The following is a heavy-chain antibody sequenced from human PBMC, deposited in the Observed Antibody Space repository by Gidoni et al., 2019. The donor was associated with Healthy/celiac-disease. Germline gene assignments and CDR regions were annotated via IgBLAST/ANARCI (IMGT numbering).Heavy chain of an antibody. CDR2: ISSSSSYI. CDR1: GFTFSSYS. J-gene: IGHJ6*02. Sequence: EVQLVESGGGLVKPGGSLRLSCAASGFTFSSYSMNWVRQAPGKGLEGVSSISSSSSYIYYADSVKGRFTISRDNAKNSLYLQMNSLRAEDTAVYYCASSLYSSSWYGGYYYYYGMDVWGQGTTVTVSS. V-gene: IGHV3-21*01. CDR3: ASSLYSSSWYGGYYYYYGMDV. D-gene: IGHD6-13*01.